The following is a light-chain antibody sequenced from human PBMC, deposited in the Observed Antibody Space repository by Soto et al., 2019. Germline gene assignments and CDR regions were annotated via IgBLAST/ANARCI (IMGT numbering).Light chain of an antibody. CDR3: YSYATYSTFVV. V-gene: IGLV2-23*03. CDR2: EGS. Sequence: QSVLTQPASVSGSPGQSITISCTGTSNDIKNYNLVSWYQQHPGKAPKLLIYEGSKRPSGVSNRFSGSKSGTTASLTISGLQAEDEADYYCYSYATYSTFVVFGGGTKLTVL. J-gene: IGLJ2*01. CDR1: SNDIKNYNL.